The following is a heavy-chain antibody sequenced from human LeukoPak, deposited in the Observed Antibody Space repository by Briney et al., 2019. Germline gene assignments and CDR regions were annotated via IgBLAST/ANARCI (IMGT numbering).Heavy chain of an antibody. CDR3: ARDSGSGNNDY. CDR2: TSAGNGNT. V-gene: IGHV1-3*01. D-gene: IGHD1-26*01. CDR1: GYTFTSYA. J-gene: IGHJ4*02. Sequence: ASVKVSCKASGYTFTSYAIHWVRQAPGQRLEWMGWTSAGNGNTKYSQNFQGRVTFISNTSATTAFMELSSLRSEDAAVYYCARDSGSGNNDYWGQGTLVTVSS.